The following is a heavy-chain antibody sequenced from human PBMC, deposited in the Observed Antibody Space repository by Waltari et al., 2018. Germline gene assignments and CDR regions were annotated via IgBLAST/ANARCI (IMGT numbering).Heavy chain of an antibody. V-gene: IGHV4-34*01. CDR3: ARAGGSYSISRAVGDY. CDR2: INHSGTT. Sequence: QVQLQQWGAGLLKPSETLSLTCAVYGGSFSGYYWSWIRQPPGKGLEWIGEINHSGTTTYNPSLKSRVTISVDTSKNQCSLKLSSVTAADTAVYYCARAGGSYSISRAVGDYWGQGTLVTVSS. CDR1: GGSFSGYY. D-gene: IGHD1-26*01. J-gene: IGHJ4*02.